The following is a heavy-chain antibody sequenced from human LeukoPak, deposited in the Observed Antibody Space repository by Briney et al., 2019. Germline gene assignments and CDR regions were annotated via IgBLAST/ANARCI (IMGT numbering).Heavy chain of an antibody. CDR1: GVSISSGGYY. J-gene: IGHJ4*02. D-gene: IGHD2-2*01. V-gene: IGHV4-30-2*01. CDR3: ARSQDIVLVPAANPFGS. CDR2: IYHSGST. Sequence: PSQTLSLTCTVSGVSISSGGYYWSWIRQPPGKGLEWIGYIYHSGSTYYNPSLKSRVTMSVDRSQNQFSLKLSSVSVADTAVYYCARSQDIVLVPAANPFGSWGQGTLVTVSS.